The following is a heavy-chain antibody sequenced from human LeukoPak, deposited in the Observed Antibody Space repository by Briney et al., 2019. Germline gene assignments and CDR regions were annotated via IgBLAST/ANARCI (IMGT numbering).Heavy chain of an antibody. CDR3: ASLKNYYDSSGYLVTDAFDI. D-gene: IGHD3-22*01. CDR1: GYTFTSYG. CDR2: IRVYNGNT. J-gene: IGHJ3*02. V-gene: IGHV1-18*01. Sequence: ASVKVSCKASGYTFTSYGINWVRQAPGQGLEWMGWIRVYNGNTNYAQKLRGRVTMTTDTSTSTAYMELRSLKSDDTAVYYCASLKNYYDSSGYLVTDAFDIWGQGTMVTVSS.